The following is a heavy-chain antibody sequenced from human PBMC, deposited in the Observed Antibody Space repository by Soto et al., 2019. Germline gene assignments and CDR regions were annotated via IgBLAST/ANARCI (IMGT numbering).Heavy chain of an antibody. CDR3: ARGQTYYDFWSGYYRPSHWFDP. CDR2: INHSGST. J-gene: IGHJ5*02. V-gene: IGHV4-34*01. CDR1: GGSFSGYY. D-gene: IGHD3-3*01. Sequence: SETLSLTCAVYGGSFSGYYWSWIRQPPGKGLERIGEINHSGSTNYNPSLRSRVTISVDTSKNQFSLKLSSVTAADTAVYYCARGQTYYDFWSGYYRPSHWFDPWGQGTLVTVSS.